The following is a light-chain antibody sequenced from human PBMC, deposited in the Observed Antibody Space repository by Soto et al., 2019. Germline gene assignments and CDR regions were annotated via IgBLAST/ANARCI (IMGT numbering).Light chain of an antibody. Sequence: EIVLTQSPGTLSLSPGERATLSCRASQSVSSSYLAWYQQKPGQAPRLLIYGASSRATGIPDRFSGSGSGTDFTLTISRLEPGDFAVYYCQQYGSSRTVGQGTKVDIK. CDR3: QQYGSSRT. J-gene: IGKJ1*01. CDR2: GAS. V-gene: IGKV3-20*01. CDR1: QSVSSSY.